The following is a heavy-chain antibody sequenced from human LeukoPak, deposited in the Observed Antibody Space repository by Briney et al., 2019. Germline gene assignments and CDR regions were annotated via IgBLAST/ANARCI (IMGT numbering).Heavy chain of an antibody. CDR1: GFIFSRSW. J-gene: IGHJ4*02. D-gene: IGHD2-15*01. CDR2: INEDGSFM. CDR3: VRDRRCSGSDCPPRADFDY. V-gene: IGHV3-74*01. Sequence: GGSLRLSCAASGFIFSRSWMHWVRQAPGKGLVWVSRINEDGSFMSYADSVKGRFTISRDNAKNTVLLQMNGLRAEDTAVHYCVRDRRCSGSDCPPRADFDYGGPGTLVNVS.